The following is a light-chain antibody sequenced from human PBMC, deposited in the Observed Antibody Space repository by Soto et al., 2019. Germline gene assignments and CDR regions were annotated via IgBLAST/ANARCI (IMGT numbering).Light chain of an antibody. CDR2: GAS. V-gene: IGKV3D-15*01. CDR3: QQYNNWPYT. J-gene: IGKJ2*01. CDR1: QSVSSN. Sequence: EIVMTQSPATLSVSPGERATLSCRASQSVSSNLAWYQQKPGQAPRLLIYGASTSATGIPARFSGSRSGTEFTLTISSLQSEDFAVYYCQQYNNWPYTFGQGNKLEIK.